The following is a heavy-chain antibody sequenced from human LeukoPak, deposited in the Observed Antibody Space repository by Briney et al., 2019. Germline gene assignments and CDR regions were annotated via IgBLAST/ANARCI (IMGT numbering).Heavy chain of an antibody. D-gene: IGHD2-15*01. Sequence: PGGSLRLSCAVSGFTLTNHGVSWVRQAPGKGLEWVSIITGTGGKYYGDSVKGRFVLSRDNPKNTVYMQMSSLRAEDTATYYCAKDYCRDGNCPFPFLDSWGQGTQVTVSS. CDR1: GFTLTNHG. CDR2: ITGTGGK. V-gene: IGHV3-23*01. CDR3: AKDYCRDGNCPFPFLDS. J-gene: IGHJ4*02.